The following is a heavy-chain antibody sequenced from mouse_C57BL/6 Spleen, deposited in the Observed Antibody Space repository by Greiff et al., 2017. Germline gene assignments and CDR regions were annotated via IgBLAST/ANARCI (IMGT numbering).Heavy chain of an antibody. CDR2: IYPGSGST. CDR3: ARSYYGYFDY. V-gene: IGHV1-55*01. Sequence: QVQLKQSGAELVKPGASVKMSCKASGYTFTSYWITWVKQRPGQGLEWIGDIYPGSGSTNYNEKFKSKATLTVDTSSSTAYMQLSSLTSEDSAVYYCARSYYGYFDYWGQGTTLTVSS. J-gene: IGHJ2*01. CDR1: GYTFTSYW. D-gene: IGHD2-1*01.